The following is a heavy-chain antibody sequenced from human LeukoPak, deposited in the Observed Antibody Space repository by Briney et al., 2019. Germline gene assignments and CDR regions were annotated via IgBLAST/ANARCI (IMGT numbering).Heavy chain of an antibody. CDR3: ARDVKGYCSGGSCYRSYYYYYMDV. Sequence: SETLSLTCAVYGGSFSGYYWSWIRQPPGKGLEWIGEINHSGSTNYNPSLKSRVTISVDTSKNQFSLKLSSVTAADTAVYYCARDVKGYCSGGSCYRSYYYYYMDVWGKGTTVTVSS. CDR1: GGSFSGYY. J-gene: IGHJ6*03. D-gene: IGHD2-15*01. CDR2: INHSGST. V-gene: IGHV4-34*01.